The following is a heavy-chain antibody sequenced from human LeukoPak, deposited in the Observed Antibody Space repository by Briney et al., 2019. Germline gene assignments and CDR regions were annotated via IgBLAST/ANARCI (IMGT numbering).Heavy chain of an antibody. CDR2: ISSSGSYI. D-gene: IGHD5-18*01. J-gene: IGHJ6*03. Sequence: GGSLRLSCAASEFTFSSYSMNWVRQAPGKGLGWVSSISSSGSYIYYADSVKGRFTISRDNAKKSLYLQMNSLIAEDTAVYYCARVGPWVTPDYYYYYMDVWGKGTTVTVSS. CDR1: EFTFSSYS. V-gene: IGHV3-21*01. CDR3: ARVGPWVTPDYYYYYMDV.